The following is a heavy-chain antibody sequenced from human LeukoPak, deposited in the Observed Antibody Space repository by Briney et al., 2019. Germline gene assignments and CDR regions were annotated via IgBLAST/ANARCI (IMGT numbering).Heavy chain of an antibody. CDR2: ISGSGGST. CDR3: AKDETFMVRGVAYYFDY. CDR1: GFTFSSYA. V-gene: IGHV3-23*01. D-gene: IGHD3-10*01. J-gene: IGHJ4*02. Sequence: LPGGSLRLSCAASGFTFSSYAMSWVRQAPGKGLEWVSAISGSGGSTHYADSVKGRFTISRDNSKNTLYLQMNSLRAEDTAVYYCAKDETFMVRGVAYYFDYWGQGTLVTVSS.